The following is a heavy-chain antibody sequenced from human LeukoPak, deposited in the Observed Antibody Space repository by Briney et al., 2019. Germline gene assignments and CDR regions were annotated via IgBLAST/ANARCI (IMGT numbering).Heavy chain of an antibody. D-gene: IGHD3-9*01. J-gene: IGHJ5*02. CDR3: ARGYYDILTGYYP. CDR1: GFTFSSYW. V-gene: IGHV3-74*01. CDR2: INSDGSST. Sequence: GGSLRLSCAASGFTFSSYWMHWVRQAPGEGLVWVSRINSDGSSTSYADSVKGRFTISRDNAKNTLYLQMNSLRAEDTAVYHCARGYYDILTGYYPWGQGTLVTVPS.